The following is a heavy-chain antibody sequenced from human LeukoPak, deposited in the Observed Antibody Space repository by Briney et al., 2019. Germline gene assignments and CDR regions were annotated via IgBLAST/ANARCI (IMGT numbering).Heavy chain of an antibody. CDR1: GYTFISYG. J-gene: IGHJ4*02. V-gene: IGHV1-18*01. CDR2: ISAHNGNA. CDR3: ARDGNYYDSSGTLSDY. Sequence: ASVKVSCKASGYTFISYGISWVRQAPGQGLEWMGWISAHNGNAVYVEKFQGRVTMTTDTSTSTAYMELRSLRSDDTAVYYCARDGNYYDSSGTLSDYWGQGTLVTVSS. D-gene: IGHD3-22*01.